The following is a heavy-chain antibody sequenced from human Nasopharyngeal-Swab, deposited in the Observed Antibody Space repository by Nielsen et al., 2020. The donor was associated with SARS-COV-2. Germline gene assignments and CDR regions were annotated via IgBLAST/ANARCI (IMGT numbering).Heavy chain of an antibody. CDR3: TTPGSYPGIDY. Sequence: GGSLKISCAASGVTFSNAWMSWVRQAPGKGLEWIGRIKSKTDGGTTDYAAPVKGRFTISRDDSKNTLFLQMNSLKTEDTAVYYCTTPGSYPGIDYWGQGTLVTVSS. CDR1: GVTFSNAW. J-gene: IGHJ4*02. D-gene: IGHD1-26*01. V-gene: IGHV3-15*01. CDR2: IKSKTDGGTT.